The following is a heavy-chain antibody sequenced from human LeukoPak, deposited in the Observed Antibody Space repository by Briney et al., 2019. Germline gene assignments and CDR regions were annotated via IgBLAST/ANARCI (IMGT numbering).Heavy chain of an antibody. J-gene: IGHJ4*02. CDR2: ITGRGENT. CDR1: GFTFSNYG. Sequence: GGSLRLSCAASGFTFSNYGMNWVRQAPGKGLEWVSGITGRGENTYYADSVKGRFTISRDNSKNTLYLQMNSLRAEDTAVYYCAKDRNLGYYGSGSYYFYWGQGTLVTVSS. CDR3: AKDRNLGYYGSGSYYFY. D-gene: IGHD3-10*01. V-gene: IGHV3-23*01.